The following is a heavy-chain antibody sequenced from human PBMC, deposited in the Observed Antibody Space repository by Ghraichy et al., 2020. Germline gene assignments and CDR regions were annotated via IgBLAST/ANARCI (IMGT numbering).Heavy chain of an antibody. J-gene: IGHJ6*02. CDR3: ARDRTAFGVVYYYYGMDV. CDR2: IYNAGST. V-gene: IGHV3-66*02. D-gene: IGHD3-3*01. Sequence: LSLTCAASGITVSDNYMSWVRQAPGKGLEWVSIIYNAGSTNYAASVKGRFTISRDYSTNTLYLQMDSLRAEDTAVYYCARDRTAFGVVYYYYGMDVWGQETSVTFSS. CDR1: GITVSDNY.